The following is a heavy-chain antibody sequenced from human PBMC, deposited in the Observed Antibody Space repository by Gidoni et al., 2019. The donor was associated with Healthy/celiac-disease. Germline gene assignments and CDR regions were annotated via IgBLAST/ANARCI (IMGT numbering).Heavy chain of an antibody. CDR2: IYHSRST. J-gene: IGHJ4*02. Sequence: QVQLQESGPGLVKPSGTLSLTCAVSGGSISSSNWWCWVRHPPGKGLEWSGEIYHSRSTNYNPSLKSRVTISVDKSKNKFSRKLSSVTAADTAVYYCARGETDDYGSSGYLDYWGQGTLVTVSS. V-gene: IGHV4-4*02. CDR3: ARGETDDYGSSGYLDY. CDR1: GGSISSSNW. D-gene: IGHD3-22*01.